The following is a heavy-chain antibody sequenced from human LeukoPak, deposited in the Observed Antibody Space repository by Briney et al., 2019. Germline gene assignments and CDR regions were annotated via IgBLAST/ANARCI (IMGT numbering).Heavy chain of an antibody. CDR3: VRHDGRGGATMGALDS. V-gene: IGHV4-39*01. J-gene: IGHJ4*02. D-gene: IGHD5-12*01. Sequence: SETLSLTCAVSAGSISSSSHHWGWIRQSPGKGLEWIGSIYYGRTTYYNPSLNSRVTISVVTSKNQFSLQLNSVTAADTAVYYCVRHDGRGGATMGALDSWGQGSLVTVSS. CDR2: IYYGRTT. CDR1: AGSISSSSHH.